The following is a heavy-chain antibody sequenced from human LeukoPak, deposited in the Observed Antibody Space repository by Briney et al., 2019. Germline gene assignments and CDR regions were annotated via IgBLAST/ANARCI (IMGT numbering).Heavy chain of an antibody. CDR2: ISSSGSTI. D-gene: IGHD2-15*01. Sequence: GGSLRLSCAASGFTFSDYYMSWIRQAPGEGLEWVSYISSSGSTIYYADSVKGRFTISRDNAKNSLYLQMNSLRAEDTAVYYCAREIVVVVAAIYYYYGMDVWGQGTTVTVSS. CDR3: AREIVVVVAAIYYYYGMDV. V-gene: IGHV3-11*01. CDR1: GFTFSDYY. J-gene: IGHJ6*02.